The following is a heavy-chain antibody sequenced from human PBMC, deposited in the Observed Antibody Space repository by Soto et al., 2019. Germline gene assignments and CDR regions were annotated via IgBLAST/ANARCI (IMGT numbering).Heavy chain of an antibody. V-gene: IGHV4-31*03. Sequence: SETLSLTCTVSGGSISSCGYYWSWIRQHPGKGLEWIGYIYYSGSTYYNPSLKSRVTISVDTSKNQFSLKLSSVTAADTAVYYCARGAYYDYVWGSYRPVPDAFDIWGQGTMVTVS. J-gene: IGHJ3*02. CDR3: ARGAYYDYVWGSYRPVPDAFDI. CDR2: IYYSGST. D-gene: IGHD3-16*02. CDR1: GGSISSCGYY.